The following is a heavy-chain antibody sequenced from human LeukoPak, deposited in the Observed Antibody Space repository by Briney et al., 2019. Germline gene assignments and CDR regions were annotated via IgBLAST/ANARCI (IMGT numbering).Heavy chain of an antibody. CDR3: ARAHYDSTGYCDY. CDR2: IWYDGSNK. D-gene: IGHD3-22*01. Sequence: GRSLRLSCAASGFTLSSYGMHWVRQAPGKGLEWVAVIWYDGSNKYYADSVKGRFTISRDNSKNTLYLQMNSLRAEDTAVYYCARAHYDSTGYCDYWGQGTLVTVSS. CDR1: GFTLSSYG. V-gene: IGHV3-33*01. J-gene: IGHJ4*02.